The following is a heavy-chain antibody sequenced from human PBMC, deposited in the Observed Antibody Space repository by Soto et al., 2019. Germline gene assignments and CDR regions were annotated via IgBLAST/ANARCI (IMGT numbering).Heavy chain of an antibody. D-gene: IGHD2-2*01. CDR2: ISSSSSYI. J-gene: IGHJ6*02. CDR3: ARILVVPAAAGYYCMDV. Sequence: EVQLVESGGGLVKPGGSLRLSCAASGFTFSSYSMNWVRQAPGKGLEWVSSISSSSSYIYYADSVKGRVTISRDNAKNSLYLQMNSLRADDTAVYYCARILVVPAAAGYYCMDVWGQGTTVTVSS. V-gene: IGHV3-21*01. CDR1: GFTFSSYS.